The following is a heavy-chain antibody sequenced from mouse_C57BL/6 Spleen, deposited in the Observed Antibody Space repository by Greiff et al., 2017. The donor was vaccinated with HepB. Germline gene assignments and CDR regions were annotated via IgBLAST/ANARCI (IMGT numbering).Heavy chain of an antibody. CDR3: ARWLACAYAMDD. D-gene: IGHD3-1*01. V-gene: IGHV1-82*01. CDR1: GYAFSSSW. J-gene: IGHJ4*01. Sequence: QVQLQQSGPELVKPGASVKISCKASGYAFSSSWMNWVKQRPGKGLEWIGRIYPGDGDTNYNGKFKGKATLTADKSSSTAYMPLSSLTSQDSAVDFWARWLACAYAMDDWGQGTSVTVSS. CDR2: IYPGDGDT.